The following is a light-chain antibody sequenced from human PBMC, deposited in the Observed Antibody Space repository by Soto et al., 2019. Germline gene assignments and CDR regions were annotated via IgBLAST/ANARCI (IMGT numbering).Light chain of an antibody. V-gene: IGLV2-14*03. CDR1: SSDVGNYNF. J-gene: IGLJ1*01. CDR3: CSYTTSSTYV. Sequence: SVLTKPASVYGSPGESIAISCTGTSSDVGNYNFVSWYQQHPGKAPKLMVYDVSNRPSGISNRFSGSKSGNTASLTISGLQAEDEADYYCCSYTTSSTYVFGTGTKVTVL. CDR2: DVS.